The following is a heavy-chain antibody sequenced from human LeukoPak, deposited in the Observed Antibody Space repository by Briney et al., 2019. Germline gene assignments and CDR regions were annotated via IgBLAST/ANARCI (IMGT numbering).Heavy chain of an antibody. V-gene: IGHV4-39*07. CDR3: ARSGVDIVVVVAATRYYYYMDV. CDR1: GGSISSSSHY. D-gene: IGHD2-15*01. Sequence: SETLSLTCTVSGGSISSSSHYWGWIRQPPGKGLEWIGSISNSGSTYYNPSLKSRVTISVDTSNNQFSLKLSSVTAADTAVYYCARSGVDIVVVVAATRYYYYMDVWGKGTTVTVSS. CDR2: ISNSGST. J-gene: IGHJ6*03.